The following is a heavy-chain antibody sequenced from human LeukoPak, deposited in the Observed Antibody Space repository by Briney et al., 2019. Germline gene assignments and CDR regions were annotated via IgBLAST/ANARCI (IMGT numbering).Heavy chain of an antibody. D-gene: IGHD1-1*01. CDR2: INSGGSSI. Sequence: PGGSLRLSCAASGFIFSSYEMNWVRQAPGKGLEWVSYINSGGSSIYYAVSVMGRFTISRDNAKNSLYLQMNTLRAEDTAVYYCVRDQGTWEYDFWGQGTLVTVSS. J-gene: IGHJ4*02. CDR1: GFIFSSYE. CDR3: VRDQGTWEYDF. V-gene: IGHV3-48*03.